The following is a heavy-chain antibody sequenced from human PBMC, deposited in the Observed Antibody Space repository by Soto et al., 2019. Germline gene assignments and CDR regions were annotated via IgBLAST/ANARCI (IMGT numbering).Heavy chain of an antibody. J-gene: IGHJ4*02. Sequence: QVQLVQSGAELRKPGASVKVSCKASGYSFSSYGIHWVRQAPGQGLEWMGWINTSKGNRNVAQKLEDRVTMTTATSANRVFMELRNLKSDDTAMYYCARDRRRGYDNSGFYCWGQGTPVTVSP. CDR2: INTSKGNR. CDR3: ARDRRRGYDNSGFYC. V-gene: IGHV1-18*01. CDR1: GYSFSSYG. D-gene: IGHD3-22*01.